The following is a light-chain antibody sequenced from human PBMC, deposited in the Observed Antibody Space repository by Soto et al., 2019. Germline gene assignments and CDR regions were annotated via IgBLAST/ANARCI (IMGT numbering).Light chain of an antibody. CDR1: LSLLHTNEYNY. J-gene: IGKJ2*01. V-gene: IGKV2-28*01. CDR3: MQALRTPPS. CDR2: LGS. Sequence: DIVMTQSPLSLPVTPGEPASISCRSSLSLLHTNEYNYLGWYLQKPGQSPQLLIYLGSNRAPGVPDRFSGSGSGTGFTLKSSRVEAEDVGLYYCMQALRTPPSFGQGTKLEIK.